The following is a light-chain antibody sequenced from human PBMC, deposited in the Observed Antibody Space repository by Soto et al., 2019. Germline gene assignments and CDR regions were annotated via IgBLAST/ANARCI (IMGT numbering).Light chain of an antibody. Sequence: DIQMTQSPSSLSASVGDRVTITCQASQDISNYLNWYQQKPGKAPKLLIHDASSLETGVPSRFSGSGSGTDFAFTISSLQPEDIATYYCQQYDNLPITFGQGTRLEIK. V-gene: IGKV1-33*01. CDR3: QQYDNLPIT. CDR2: DAS. CDR1: QDISNY. J-gene: IGKJ5*01.